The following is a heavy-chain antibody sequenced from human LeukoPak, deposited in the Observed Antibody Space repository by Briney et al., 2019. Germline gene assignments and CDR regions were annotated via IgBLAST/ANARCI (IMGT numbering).Heavy chain of an antibody. V-gene: IGHV3-21*04. CDR3: AKLPVAGNAEYFQH. Sequence: GGSLRLSCAASGFTFSSYTMDWVRQAPGKGLEWVSSISSTSSYLYYADSFKGRFTISRDNSKNTLYLQMNSLRAEDTALYYCAKLPVAGNAEYFQHWGQGTLVTVSS. CDR1: GFTFSSYT. CDR2: ISSTSSYL. J-gene: IGHJ1*01. D-gene: IGHD6-19*01.